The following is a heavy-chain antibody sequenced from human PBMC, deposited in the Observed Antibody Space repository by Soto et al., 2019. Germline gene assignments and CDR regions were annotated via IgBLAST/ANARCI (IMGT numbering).Heavy chain of an antibody. CDR3: ARDQYYGSGRGYFDY. CDR1: GFTFSSYA. Sequence: EVQLLESGGGLVQPGGFLRLSCAASGFTFSSYAMGWVRQAPGKGLEWGSVISGSGGTTFYADSVKGQFTISRDNSKNTLFLQMNSLRADDTAVYYCARDQYYGSGRGYFDYWGQGTLVTVSS. J-gene: IGHJ4*02. D-gene: IGHD3-10*01. V-gene: IGHV3-23*01. CDR2: ISGSGGTT.